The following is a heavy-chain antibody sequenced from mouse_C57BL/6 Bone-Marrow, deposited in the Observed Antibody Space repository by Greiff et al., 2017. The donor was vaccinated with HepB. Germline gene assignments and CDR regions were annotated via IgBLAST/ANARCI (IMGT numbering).Heavy chain of an antibody. J-gene: IGHJ4*01. CDR3: ASAIYYDYDGAMDY. Sequence: EVKLMESGGGLVQPGGSLKLSCAASGFTFSDYYMYWVRQTPEKRLEWVAYISNGGGSTYYPDTVKGRFTISRDNAKNTLYLQMSRLKSEDTAMYYCASAIYYDYDGAMDYWGQGTSVTVSS. V-gene: IGHV5-12*01. CDR1: GFTFSDYY. CDR2: ISNGGGST. D-gene: IGHD2-4*01.